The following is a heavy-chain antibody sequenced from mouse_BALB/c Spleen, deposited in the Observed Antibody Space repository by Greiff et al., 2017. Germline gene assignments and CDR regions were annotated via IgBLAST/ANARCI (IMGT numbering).Heavy chain of an antibody. Sequence: EVKLMESGPELVKPGASVKMSCKASGYTFTSYVMHWVKQKPGQGLEWIGYINPYNDGTKYNEKFKGKATLTSDKSSSTAYMELSSLTSEDSAVYYCAREGWDFTTVVATSYYFDYWGQGTTLTVSS. CDR1: GYTFTSYV. CDR2: INPYNDGT. CDR3: AREGWDFTTVVATSYYFDY. J-gene: IGHJ2*01. V-gene: IGHV1-14*01. D-gene: IGHD1-1*01.